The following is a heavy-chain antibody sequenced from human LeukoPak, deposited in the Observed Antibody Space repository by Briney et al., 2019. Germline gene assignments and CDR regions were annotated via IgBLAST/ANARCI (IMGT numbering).Heavy chain of an antibody. CDR3: ARDQGSGSYSPYYYYYGMDV. J-gene: IGHJ6*02. Sequence: GGSLRLSCAASGFTVSSNYMSWVRQAPGKGLEWVSVIYSGGSTYYADSVKGRFTISSDNSKNTLYLQMNSLRAEDTAVYYCARDQGSGSYSPYYYYYGMDVWGQGTTVTVSS. CDR2: IYSGGST. D-gene: IGHD3-10*01. CDR1: GFTVSSNY. V-gene: IGHV3-66*01.